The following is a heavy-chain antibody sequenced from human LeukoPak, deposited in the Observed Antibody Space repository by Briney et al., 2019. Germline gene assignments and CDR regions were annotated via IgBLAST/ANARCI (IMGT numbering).Heavy chain of an antibody. CDR1: GYSFTSYW. CDR3: ARHTGSGSYRYYYYGMDI. CDR2: IYPGDSDT. Sequence: GESLKISCKGSGYSFTSYWIGWVRQMPGKGLEWMGIIYPGDSDTRYSPSFQGQVTISADKSISTAYLQWSSLKASDTAMYYCARHTGSGSYRYYYYGMDIWGQGTTVTVSS. J-gene: IGHJ6*02. D-gene: IGHD3-10*01. V-gene: IGHV5-51*01.